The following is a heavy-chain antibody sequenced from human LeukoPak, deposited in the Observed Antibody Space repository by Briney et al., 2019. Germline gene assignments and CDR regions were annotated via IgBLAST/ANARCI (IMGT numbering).Heavy chain of an antibody. V-gene: IGHV3-23*01. CDR2: FSGTITKI. CDR1: GITFAANA. CDR3: VNHRAGSAWFTLHD. Sequence: PGGSLRLSCAASGITFAANAMSWVRQAPGKGLDWVSSFSGTITKIYYANSVRGRFTISRDNSRDTLYLQMNNLRAEDTAMYYCVNHRAGSAWFTLHDWGPGTWVTVSS. J-gene: IGHJ4*02. D-gene: IGHD6-13*01.